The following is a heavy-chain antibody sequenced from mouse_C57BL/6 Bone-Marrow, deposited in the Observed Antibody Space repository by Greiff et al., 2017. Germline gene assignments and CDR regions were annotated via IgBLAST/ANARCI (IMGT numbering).Heavy chain of an antibody. J-gene: IGHJ1*03. CDR1: GYTFTSYD. Sequence: QVQLQQSGPELVKPGASVKLSCKASGYTFTSYDINWVQQRPGQGLEWIGWIYPRDGSTKYNEKFKGKATLTVDTSSSTAYMELHSLTSEDSAVYFCARLEVDGSSGDWYCDVGGRGTTVTVSS. D-gene: IGHD1-1*01. CDR2: IYPRDGST. CDR3: ARLEVDGSSGDWYCDV. V-gene: IGHV1-85*01.